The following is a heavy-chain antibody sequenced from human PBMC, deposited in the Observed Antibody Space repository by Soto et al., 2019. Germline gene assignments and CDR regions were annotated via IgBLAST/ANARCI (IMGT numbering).Heavy chain of an antibody. CDR3: AIDGERGYSYGYWLEP. V-gene: IGHV3-30-3*01. D-gene: IGHD5-18*01. CDR1: RFTFSTYS. J-gene: IGHJ5*02. Sequence: PVGPLRLSFSPSRFTFSTYSNHYIRQAPGKWREWLALISYDGNNKYYAVYVKGRFTISRDNSKNTLYLQLNSLRAEDTAVFHCAIDGERGYSYGYWLEPWGKGTLVVVSS. CDR2: ISYDGNNK.